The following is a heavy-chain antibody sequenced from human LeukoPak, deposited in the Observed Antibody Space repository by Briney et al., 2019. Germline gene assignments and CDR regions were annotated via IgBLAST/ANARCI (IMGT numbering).Heavy chain of an antibody. V-gene: IGHV4-59*08. CDR2: IYYSGSA. CDR3: ARHYCTGGYCSIDY. D-gene: IGHD2-8*02. CDR1: GGSISGPN. Sequence: SETLSLTCTVSGGSISGPNRSWVRQPPGKGLNWIGYIYYSGSAYYNPSLKSRVTISVDTSKNQFSLNVNSVTAADTAVYYCARHYCTGGYCSIDYWGQGILVTVSS. J-gene: IGHJ4*02.